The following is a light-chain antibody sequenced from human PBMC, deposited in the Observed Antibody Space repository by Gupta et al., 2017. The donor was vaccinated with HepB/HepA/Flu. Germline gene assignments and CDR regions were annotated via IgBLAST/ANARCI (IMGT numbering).Light chain of an antibody. J-gene: IGKJ3*01. V-gene: IGKV1-27*01. CDR3: QYYNSSPIT. CDR2: RAS. CDR1: QDIKNY. Sequence: DIQMTQSPSSLSASVGDRVTITCRASQDIKNYLVWYQQKPGRVPNLLMYRASTLQPGVPSRFSGSGSGTXFTLTIXSLQPEDFATYYCQYYNSSPITFGXGTKVDIK.